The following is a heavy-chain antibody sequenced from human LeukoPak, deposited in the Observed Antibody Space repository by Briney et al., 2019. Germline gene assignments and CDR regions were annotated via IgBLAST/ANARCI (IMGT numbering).Heavy chain of an antibody. CDR2: INPNSGGT. J-gene: IGHJ4*02. D-gene: IGHD6-13*01. CDR1: GYTFTGYY. Sequence: ASVKVSCKASGYTFTGYYMHWVRQAPGQGLEWMGWINPNSGGTNYAQKFQGRVTMTRDTSISTAYMELSRLRSDDTAVYYCARDIWPGYSSSWWDYWGQGTLVTVSS. V-gene: IGHV1-2*02. CDR3: ARDIWPGYSSSWWDY.